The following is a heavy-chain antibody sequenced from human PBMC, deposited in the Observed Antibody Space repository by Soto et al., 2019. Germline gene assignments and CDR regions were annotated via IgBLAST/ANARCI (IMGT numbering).Heavy chain of an antibody. CDR1: GGSFSGYY. D-gene: IGHD3-16*01. Sequence: SETLSLTCAVYGGSFSGYYWSWIRQPPGKGLEWIGEINHSGSTNYNPSLKSRVTISVDTSKNQFSPKLSSVTAADTAVYYCARATTGGGVINNWFDPWGQGTLVTVSS. J-gene: IGHJ5*02. V-gene: IGHV4-34*01. CDR2: INHSGST. CDR3: ARATTGGGVINNWFDP.